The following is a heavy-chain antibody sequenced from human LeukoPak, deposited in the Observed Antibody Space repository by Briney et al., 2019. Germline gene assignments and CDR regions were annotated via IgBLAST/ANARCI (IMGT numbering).Heavy chain of an antibody. Sequence: GGSLRLSCAASGFTFSSYGMHWVRQAPGKGLEWVAVIWYDGSNKYYADSVKGRFTISRDNSKNTLYLQMNSLRAEDTAVYYCARGSGAVAGSSYFDYWGQGTLVTVSS. D-gene: IGHD6-19*01. CDR1: GFTFSSYG. CDR2: IWYDGSNK. CDR3: ARGSGAVAGSSYFDY. J-gene: IGHJ4*02. V-gene: IGHV3-33*01.